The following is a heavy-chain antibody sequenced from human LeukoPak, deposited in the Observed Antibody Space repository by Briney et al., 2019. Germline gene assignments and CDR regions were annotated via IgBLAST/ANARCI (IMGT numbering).Heavy chain of an antibody. V-gene: IGHV1-69*01. D-gene: IGHD5-18*01. CDR1: GGTFSSYA. Sequence: ASVKVSCKASGGTFSSYAISWVRQAPGQGLEWMGGIIPIFGTANYAQKFQGRVTITADESTSTAYMELSSLRSEDTAVYYCARDRGTAMVPAEYYYMDVWGKGTTVTVSS. J-gene: IGHJ6*03. CDR2: IIPIFGTA. CDR3: ARDRGTAMVPAEYYYMDV.